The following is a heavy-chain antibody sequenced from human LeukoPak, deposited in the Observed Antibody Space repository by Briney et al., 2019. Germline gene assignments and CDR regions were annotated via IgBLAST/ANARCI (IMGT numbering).Heavy chain of an antibody. V-gene: IGHV3-23*01. CDR1: GFTFSSYG. J-gene: IGHJ6*03. CDR2: ICGSGGST. Sequence: PGGSLRLSCAASGFTFSSYGMSWVRQAPGKGLEWVSAICGSGGSTFYADSVKGRFTIYRDNSKDTLYLQMNSLRAEDTAVYYCAKGSRPGYSYGPREYYYYMDVWGKGTTVTVSS. CDR3: AKGSRPGYSYGPREYYYYMDV. D-gene: IGHD5-18*01.